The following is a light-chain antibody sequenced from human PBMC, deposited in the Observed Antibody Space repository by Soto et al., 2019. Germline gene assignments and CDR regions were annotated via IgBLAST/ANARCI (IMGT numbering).Light chain of an antibody. Sequence: IVMTQSPATLSVFPGEISTLSCRHSQSISPKLAWYQQKPGQAPRLLSYGASTRATGIPVRFSGSGSGTEFTLTITSLQFEDFAVYYCQEYNDWRPITFGGGTKVDIK. J-gene: IGKJ4*01. CDR2: GAS. CDR1: QSISPK. CDR3: QEYNDWRPIT. V-gene: IGKV3-15*01.